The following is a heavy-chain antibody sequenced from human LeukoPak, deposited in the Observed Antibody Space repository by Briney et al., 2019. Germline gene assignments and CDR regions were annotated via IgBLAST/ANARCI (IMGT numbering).Heavy chain of an antibody. CDR1: GFPFSSYA. CDR3: ATSMLVWPGGYNGSFDY. Sequence: GGSLRLSCAASGFPFSSYAMHCVRHAPGKGLEWVADISYGGRKKYYADSVKRRYTLYRDISKNTLSLKMQSLRAGDAAVYYCATSMLVWPGGYNGSFDYWGQGTLVTVSS. CDR2: ISYGGRKK. D-gene: IGHD5-24*01. V-gene: IGHV3-30-3*01. J-gene: IGHJ4*02.